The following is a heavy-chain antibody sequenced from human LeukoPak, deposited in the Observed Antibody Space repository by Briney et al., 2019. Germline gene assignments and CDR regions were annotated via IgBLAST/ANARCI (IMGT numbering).Heavy chain of an antibody. J-gene: IGHJ2*01. CDR3: ARLTVLGHHFDL. CDR1: GGSISSGGYY. Sequence: PSETLSLTCTVSGGSISSGGYYWSWIRRHPGKGPEWIGYIYYSGSTYYNPSLKSRVTISVDTSKNQFSLKLSSVTAADTAVYYCARLTVLGHHFDLWGRGTLVTVSS. CDR2: IYYSGST. D-gene: IGHD2-8*01. V-gene: IGHV4-31*03.